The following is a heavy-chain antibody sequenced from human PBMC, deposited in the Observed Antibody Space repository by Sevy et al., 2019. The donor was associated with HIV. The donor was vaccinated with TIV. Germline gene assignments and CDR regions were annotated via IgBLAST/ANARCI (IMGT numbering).Heavy chain of an antibody. CDR2: IIPIFGTA. D-gene: IGHD3-10*02. Sequence: ASVKVSCKASGGTFSSYAISWVRQAPGQGLEWMGGIIPIFGTANYAQKFQGRVTITADKSTSTAYMELSSLKSEDTEKPDGGVRGGARFTGNKPPGKASRGWGGLGLGETAVYYGGGSRGGGGYSYGLPWYYFDYWGQGTLVTVSS. CDR1: GGTFSSYA. CDR3: GVRGGARFTGNKPPGKASRGWGGLGLGETAVYYGGGSRGGGGYSYGLPWYYFDY. J-gene: IGHJ4*02. V-gene: IGHV1-69*06.